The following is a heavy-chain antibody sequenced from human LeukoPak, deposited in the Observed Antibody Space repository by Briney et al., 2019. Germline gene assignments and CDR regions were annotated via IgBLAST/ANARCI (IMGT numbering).Heavy chain of an antibody. V-gene: IGHV3-64*02. CDR2: ITSAGRST. CDR3: ARDTPFNY. Sequence: GGSLRLSCAASGFTFNNYPMHWVRQAQGKGLEFVSAITSAGRSTYYADSVKGRFTISRENSKNPLYLQMGSLRPEDMAVYYGARDTPFNYWGQGTLVTVSS. J-gene: IGHJ4*02. CDR1: GFTFNNYP.